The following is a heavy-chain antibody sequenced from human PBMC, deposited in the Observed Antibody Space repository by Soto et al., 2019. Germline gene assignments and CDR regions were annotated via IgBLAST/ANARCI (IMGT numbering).Heavy chain of an antibody. CDR2: ISSSSSTI. Sequence: GGSLRLSCAASGFTFSSYSMNWVRQAPGKGLEWVSYISSSSSTIYYADSVKGRFTISRDNAKNSLYLQMNSLRAEDKAVYYCAREGIMMTFGGVIATYYFDYWGQGTLVTV. J-gene: IGHJ4*02. CDR1: GFTFSSYS. D-gene: IGHD3-16*01. V-gene: IGHV3-48*01. CDR3: AREGIMMTFGGVIATYYFDY.